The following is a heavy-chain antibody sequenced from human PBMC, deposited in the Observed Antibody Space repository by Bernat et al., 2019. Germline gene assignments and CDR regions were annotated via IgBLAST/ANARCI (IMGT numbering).Heavy chain of an antibody. CDR1: GFTFSNAW. CDR3: TTTPLGYCSSTSCYIDY. V-gene: IGHV3-15*01. J-gene: IGHJ4*02. D-gene: IGHD2-2*02. Sequence: EVQLVEPGGGLVKPGGSLRLSCAASGFTFSNAWMSWVRQAPGKGLEWVGRIKSKTDGGTTDYAAPVKGRFTISRDDSKNTLYLQMNSLKTEDTAVYYCTTTPLGYCSSTSCYIDYWGQGTLVTVSS. CDR2: IKSKTDGGTT.